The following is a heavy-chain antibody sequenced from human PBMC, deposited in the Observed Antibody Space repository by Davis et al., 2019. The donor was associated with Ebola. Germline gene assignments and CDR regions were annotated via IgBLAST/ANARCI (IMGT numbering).Heavy chain of an antibody. CDR1: GFTFSGYW. D-gene: IGHD3-10*01. CDR3: ARFGLNGMDV. CDR2: IDSDGSST. V-gene: IGHV3-74*01. J-gene: IGHJ6*02. Sequence: GESLKISCAASGFTFSGYWMHWVRQDPGKRLVWVSRIDSDGSSTTYADSVKGRFTISRDNAKNTVYLQMNSLRAEDTAVYYCARFGLNGMDVWGQGTTVTVSS.